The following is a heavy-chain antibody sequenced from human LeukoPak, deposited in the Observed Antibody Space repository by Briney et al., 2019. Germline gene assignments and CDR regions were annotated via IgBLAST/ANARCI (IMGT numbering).Heavy chain of an antibody. CDR2: INPSGGST. D-gene: IGHD4-17*01. Sequence: ASVKVSCKASGYTFTSYYMHWVRRAPGQGLEWMGIINPSGGSTSYAQKFQGRVTMTRDTSTSTVYMEPSSLRSEDTAVYYCASRRTVTSTDFHAFDIWGQGTVVTVSS. J-gene: IGHJ3*02. V-gene: IGHV1-46*01. CDR3: ASRRTVTSTDFHAFDI. CDR1: GYTFTSYY.